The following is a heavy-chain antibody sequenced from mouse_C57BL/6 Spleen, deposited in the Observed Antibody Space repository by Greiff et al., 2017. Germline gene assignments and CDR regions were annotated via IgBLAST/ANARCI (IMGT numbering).Heavy chain of an antibody. CDR3: GTTGAYWYLDD. CDR2: IYPEDGDT. J-gene: IGHJ1*03. V-gene: IGHV14-2*01. CDR1: GFTINDYY. Sequence: EVQLQQSGPELVKPGASVKLSCTASGFTINDYYMHWVKQRPEQGLEWIGRIYPEDGDTKYAPKFQGKATLTADPSSNTAYLQLSSLTSEDAAVDYWGTTGAYWYLDDWGKGTTVTVSS. D-gene: IGHD3-1*01.